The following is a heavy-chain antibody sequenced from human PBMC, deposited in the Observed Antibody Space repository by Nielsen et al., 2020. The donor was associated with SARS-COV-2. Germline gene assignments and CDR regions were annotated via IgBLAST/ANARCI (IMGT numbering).Heavy chain of an antibody. CDR2: INPSGGST. J-gene: IGHJ4*02. CDR3: GIGDYFDY. CDR1: GYTFTSYY. Sequence: ASVKVSCKASGYTFTSYYMHWVRQAPGQGLEWMGIINPSGGSTSYAQKFQGRVTMTRNTSISTAYMELSSLRSEDTAVYYCGIGDYFDYWGQGTLVTVSS. V-gene: IGHV1-46*01.